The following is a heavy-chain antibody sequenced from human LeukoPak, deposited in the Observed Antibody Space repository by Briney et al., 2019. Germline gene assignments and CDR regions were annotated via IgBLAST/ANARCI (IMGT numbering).Heavy chain of an antibody. CDR2: IYTSGST. CDR3: ARDRDYGDYVEAFDI. D-gene: IGHD4-17*01. CDR1: GGSISSGSYY. Sequence: SQTLSLTCTVSGGSISSGSYYWSWIRQPAGKGLEWIGRIYTSGSTNYNPSLKSRVTISVDTSKNQFSRKLSSVTAADTAVYYCARDRDYGDYVEAFDIWGQGTMVTVSS. V-gene: IGHV4-61*02. J-gene: IGHJ3*02.